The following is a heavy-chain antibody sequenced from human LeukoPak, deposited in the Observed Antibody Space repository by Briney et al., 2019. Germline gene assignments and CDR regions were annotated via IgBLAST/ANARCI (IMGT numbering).Heavy chain of an antibody. CDR3: ARDHQVSYFDL. Sequence: PGGSLRLSCAASGFTFSSYSMHWVRQAPGKGLEWVALISDDGSNEQFADSVKGRFTVSRDSSKNTVYLQTNSLRAEDTAMYYCARDHQVSYFDLWGQGTLVTVSS. V-gene: IGHV3-30*04. J-gene: IGHJ4*02. CDR1: GFTFSSYS. D-gene: IGHD6-6*01. CDR2: ISDDGSNE.